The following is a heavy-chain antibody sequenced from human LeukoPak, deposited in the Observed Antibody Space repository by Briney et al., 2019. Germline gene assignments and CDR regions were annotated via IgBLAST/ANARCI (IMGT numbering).Heavy chain of an antibody. D-gene: IGHD3-16*02. J-gene: IGHJ4*02. Sequence: ASVKVSCKVSGYTLTELSMHWVRQAPGEGLEWMGVINPRDGSTNYAQNFQGRVTLTRDRSTSTVYMDLSSLRSEDTAVYYCARDIAREFDYWGRGTLVTVSS. CDR3: ARDIAREFDY. CDR2: INPRDGST. V-gene: IGHV1-46*01. CDR1: GYTLTELS.